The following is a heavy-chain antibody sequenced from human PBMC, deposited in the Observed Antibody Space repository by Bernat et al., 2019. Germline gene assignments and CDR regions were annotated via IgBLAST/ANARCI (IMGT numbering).Heavy chain of an antibody. D-gene: IGHD4-17*01. J-gene: IGHJ6*02. CDR1: GFTFSSYA. CDR2: ISYDGSNK. CDR3: ARDALRSVYYYYYGMDV. V-gene: IGHV3-30-3*01. Sequence: QVQLVESGGGVVQPGRSLRLSCAASGFTFSSYAMHWVRQAPGKGLEWVAVISYDGSNKYYADSVKGRFTISRDNSKNTLYPQMNSLRAEDTAVYYCARDALRSVYYYYYGMDVWGQGTTVTVSS.